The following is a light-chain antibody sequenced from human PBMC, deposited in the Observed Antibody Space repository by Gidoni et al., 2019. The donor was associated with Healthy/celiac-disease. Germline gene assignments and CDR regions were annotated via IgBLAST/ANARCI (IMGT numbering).Light chain of an antibody. CDR3: QQRSNWPPT. CDR1: QSVSSY. V-gene: IGKV3-11*01. Sequence: VSTQSSATLSLSPGERATRSCRASQSVSSYLAWYQQKPGQAPRLLIYDASTRATGIPARFSGSGSGTDFTLTISSLEPEDFAVYYCQQRSNWPPTFGGGTKVEIK. J-gene: IGKJ4*01. CDR2: DAS.